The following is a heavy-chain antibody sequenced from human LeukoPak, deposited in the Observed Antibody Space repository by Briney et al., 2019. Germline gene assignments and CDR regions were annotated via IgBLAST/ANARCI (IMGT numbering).Heavy chain of an antibody. J-gene: IGHJ4*02. CDR2: ISWDGGST. D-gene: IGHD4-23*01. CDR1: GFTFDDYG. Sequence: PGGSLRLSCAASGFTFDDYGMSWVRQAPGKGLEWVSLISWDGGSTYYADSVKGRFTISRDNSKNSLYLQMNSLRAEDTAVYYCARDGVTPTDYWGQGTLVTVSS. V-gene: IGHV3-43D*03. CDR3: ARDGVTPTDY.